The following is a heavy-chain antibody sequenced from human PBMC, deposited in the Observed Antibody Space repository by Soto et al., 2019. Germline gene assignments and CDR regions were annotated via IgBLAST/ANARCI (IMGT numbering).Heavy chain of an antibody. D-gene: IGHD4-4*01. CDR3: ARDHSNYRSFAY. J-gene: IGHJ4*02. Sequence: GGSLRLSCAASGFTFSNYNMNWVRQAPGKGLEWVSSINSSSGYIYYADSVKGRFTSSRDNAKNSLYLQMNSLRAEDTAVYYCARDHSNYRSFAYWGQGTLVTVSS. CDR2: INSSSGYI. V-gene: IGHV3-21*01. CDR1: GFTFSNYN.